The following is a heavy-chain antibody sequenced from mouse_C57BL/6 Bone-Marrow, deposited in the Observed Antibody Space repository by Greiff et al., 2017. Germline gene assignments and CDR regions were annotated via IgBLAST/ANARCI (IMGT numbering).Heavy chain of an antibody. J-gene: IGHJ1*03. CDR2: IYPGDGDT. CDR1: GYAFSSSW. V-gene: IGHV1-82*01. CDR3: ARKGVDV. Sequence: VQLQESGPELVKPGASVKISCKASGYAFSSSWMNWVKQRPGKGLEWIGRIYPGDGDTNYNGKFKGKATLTADKSSSTAYMQLSSLTSEDSAVYFCARKGVDVWGTGTTVTVSA.